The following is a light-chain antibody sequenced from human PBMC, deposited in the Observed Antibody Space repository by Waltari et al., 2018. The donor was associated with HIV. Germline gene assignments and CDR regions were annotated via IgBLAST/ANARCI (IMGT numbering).Light chain of an antibody. CDR2: AAS. V-gene: IGKV1-12*01. CDR3: QQASSFPLT. Sequence: DIQMTQSPSSVSASVGDSVTITCRATQQINSWLAWYQQQPGKAPQLLIYAASSLESGVPSRFSGTGSGTDFTLTISSLQPEDFATYYCQQASSFPLTFGGGTKVEIK. J-gene: IGKJ4*01. CDR1: QQINSW.